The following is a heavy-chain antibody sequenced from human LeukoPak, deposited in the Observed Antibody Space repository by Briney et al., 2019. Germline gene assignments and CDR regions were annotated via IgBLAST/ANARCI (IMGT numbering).Heavy chain of an antibody. Sequence: PGESLKISCKGSGYSFNSYWIGWVRQMPGKGLDWMGIIYPVDSGTRYSPSFQGQVNISADRSINTAYLQWSSLKASDTAMYYCARLGGLWFGDYWGQGILVTVSS. J-gene: IGHJ4*02. CDR2: IYPVDSGT. D-gene: IGHD3-10*01. V-gene: IGHV5-51*03. CDR3: ARLGGLWFGDY. CDR1: GYSFNSYW.